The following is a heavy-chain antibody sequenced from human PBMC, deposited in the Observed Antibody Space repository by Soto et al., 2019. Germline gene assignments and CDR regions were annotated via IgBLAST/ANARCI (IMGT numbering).Heavy chain of an antibody. Sequence: PSETLSLTCTVSGDSIGPYYWSWIRQPPGKGLEWIGYIYHSGSTYYNPSLKSRVTISVDRSKNQFSLKLSSVTAADTAVYYCARVPGPWGQGTLVTVSS. J-gene: IGHJ5*02. CDR1: GDSIGPYY. CDR2: IYHSGST. V-gene: IGHV4-59*12. CDR3: ARVPGP.